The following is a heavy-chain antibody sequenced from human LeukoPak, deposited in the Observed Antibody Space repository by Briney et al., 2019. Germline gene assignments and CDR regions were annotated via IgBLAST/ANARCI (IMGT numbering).Heavy chain of an antibody. CDR2: ISGTSGSI. CDR3: ARDEPGGRATTNDY. CDR1: GFTFSSFA. J-gene: IGHJ4*02. D-gene: IGHD1-26*01. V-gene: IGHV3-48*01. Sequence: PRGSLRLSCAASGFTFSSFAMNWVRQAPGKGLEWVAYISGTSGSIYYADSVKGRFSIARDNAKNSLYLQMNSLRAEDTAVYYCARDEPGGRATTNDYWGQGTLVTVSS.